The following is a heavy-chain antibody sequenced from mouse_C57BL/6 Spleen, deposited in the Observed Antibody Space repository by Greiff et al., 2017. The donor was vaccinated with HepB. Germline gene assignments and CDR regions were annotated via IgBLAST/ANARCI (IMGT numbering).Heavy chain of an antibody. CDR1: GFTFSDYG. CDR2: ISSGSSTI. Sequence: EVMLVESGGGLVKPGGSLKLSCAASGFTFSDYGMHWVRQAPEKGLEWVAYISSGSSTIYYADTVKGRFTISRDNAKNTLFLQMTSLRSEDTAMYYCARNHYYYGSSYGYFDVWGTGTTVTVSS. CDR3: ARNHYYYGSSYGYFDV. D-gene: IGHD1-1*01. V-gene: IGHV5-17*01. J-gene: IGHJ1*03.